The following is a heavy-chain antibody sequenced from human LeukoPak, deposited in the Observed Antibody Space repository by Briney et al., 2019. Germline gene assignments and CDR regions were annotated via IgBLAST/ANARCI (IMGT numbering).Heavy chain of an antibody. J-gene: IGHJ1*01. CDR1: GLTFSSYA. Sequence: GGSLRLSCAASGLTFSSYAMSWVRQAPGKGLEWVSGISGNGGGTYYADSVKGRFTISRDNSKNTLYLQMNSLRAEDTAVYYCARAGYSMDTEYFQHWGQGTLVTVSS. CDR3: ARAGYSMDTEYFQH. D-gene: IGHD5-18*01. V-gene: IGHV3-23*01. CDR2: ISGNGGGT.